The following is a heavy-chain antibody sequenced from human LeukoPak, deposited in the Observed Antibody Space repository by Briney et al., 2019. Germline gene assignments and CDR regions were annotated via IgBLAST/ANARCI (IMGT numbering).Heavy chain of an antibody. CDR2: IIPILGIA. V-gene: IGHV1-69*04. D-gene: IGHD3-10*01. CDR3: ARDPSRLGSGNYMDV. CDR1: GGTFSSYA. J-gene: IGHJ6*02. Sequence: SVKVSCKASGGTFSSYAISWVRQAPGQGLEWMGRIIPILGIANYAQKFQGRVTITADKSTSTAYMELSSLRSEDTAVYYCARDPSRLGSGNYMDVWGQGTTVTVSS.